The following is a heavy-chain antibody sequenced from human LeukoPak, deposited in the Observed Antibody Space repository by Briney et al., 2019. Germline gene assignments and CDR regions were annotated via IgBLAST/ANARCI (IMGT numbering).Heavy chain of an antibody. V-gene: IGHV1-2*02. J-gene: IGHJ4*02. CDR1: GYTFTGYY. D-gene: IGHD3-22*01. Sequence: GASVKVSCKASGYTFTGYYMHWVRQAPGQGLEWMGWINPNSGGTNYAQKFQGRVTMTRDTSISTAYMELSRLRSDDTAVYYCARARSNYYDSSGIDYWGQGTLVTVSS. CDR2: INPNSGGT. CDR3: ARARSNYYDSSGIDY.